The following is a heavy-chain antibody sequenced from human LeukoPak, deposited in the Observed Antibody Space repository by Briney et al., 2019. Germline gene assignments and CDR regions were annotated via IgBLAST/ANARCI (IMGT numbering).Heavy chain of an antibody. V-gene: IGHV4-59*12. Sequence: SETLSLTCTVSGGSISSYYWSWIRQPPGKGLEWIGYIYYSGSTNYNPSLKSRVTMSVDTSKNQFSLKLSSVTAADTAVYYCAREGDYGTGYWGQGTLVTVSS. D-gene: IGHD3-16*01. CDR2: IYYSGST. J-gene: IGHJ4*02. CDR3: AREGDYGTGY. CDR1: GGSISSYY.